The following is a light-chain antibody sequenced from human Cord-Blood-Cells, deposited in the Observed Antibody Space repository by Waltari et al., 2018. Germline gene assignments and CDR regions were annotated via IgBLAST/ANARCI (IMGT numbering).Light chain of an antibody. CDR2: AAS. CDR3: QQSYSTPLT. V-gene: IGKV1-39*01. Sequence: DIQMTQSPSPLSASVEDRVTITCRASQSISSYLNWYQQKPGKAPKLLIYAASSLQSGVPSRFSGSGSGTDFTLTISSLQPEDFATYYCQQSYSTPLTFGGGTKVEIK. CDR1: QSISSY. J-gene: IGKJ4*01.